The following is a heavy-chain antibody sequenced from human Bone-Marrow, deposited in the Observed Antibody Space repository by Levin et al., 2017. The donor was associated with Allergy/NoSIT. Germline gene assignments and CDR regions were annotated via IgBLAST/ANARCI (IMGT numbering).Heavy chain of an antibody. Sequence: SGPTLVKPTQTLTLTCTFSGFSLSANGMRVSWIRQPPGKAPEWLARIDWDDEKFYSASLKTRLTISKDTSKNQVVLTMTNMDPVDTATYYCARTLCDGGGGCYGLSWHFDLWGRGTLVTVSS. D-gene: IGHD2-21*02. CDR3: ARTLCDGGGGCYGLSWHFDL. CDR2: IDWDDEK. V-gene: IGHV2-70*04. J-gene: IGHJ2*01. CDR1: GFSLSANGMR.